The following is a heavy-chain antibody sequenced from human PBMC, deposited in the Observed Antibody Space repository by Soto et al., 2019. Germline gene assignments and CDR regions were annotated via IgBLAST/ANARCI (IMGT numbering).Heavy chain of an antibody. V-gene: IGHV4-34*01. Sequence: PSETLSLSCAVYGGSFSGYYWSWIRQPPGKGLEWIGEINHSGSTNYNPSLKSRVTISVDTSKNQLSLKLSSVTAADTAVYYCARGGRYSSSRAPRYWGQGTLVTVS. CDR1: GGSFSGYY. D-gene: IGHD6-13*01. CDR3: ARGGRYSSSRAPRY. CDR2: INHSGST. J-gene: IGHJ4*02.